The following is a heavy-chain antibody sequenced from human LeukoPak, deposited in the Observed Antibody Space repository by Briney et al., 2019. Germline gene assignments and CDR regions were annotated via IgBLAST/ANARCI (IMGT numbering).Heavy chain of an antibody. CDR3: AKDLSGGYDYFDY. Sequence: GGTLRLSCAASGFTFSSYGMSWVRQAPGKGLEWVSAISGSGGSTYYADSVKGRFTISRDNSKNTLYLQMNSLRAEDTAVYYCAKDLSGGYDYFDYWGQGTLVTVSS. CDR2: ISGSGGST. J-gene: IGHJ4*02. V-gene: IGHV3-23*01. CDR1: GFTFSSYG. D-gene: IGHD5-12*01.